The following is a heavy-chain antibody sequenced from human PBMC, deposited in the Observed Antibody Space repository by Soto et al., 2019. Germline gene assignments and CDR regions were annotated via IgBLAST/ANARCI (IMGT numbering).Heavy chain of an antibody. CDR3: AKDFWDIVVVVAASEYFDY. J-gene: IGHJ4*02. D-gene: IGHD2-15*01. CDR2: ISGSGGST. CDR1: GLTFSSYA. V-gene: IGHV3-23*01. Sequence: EVQLLESGGGLVQPGGSLRLSCAASGLTFSSYAMSWVRQAPGKGLEWVSAISGSGGSTYYADSVKGRFTISRDNSKNTLYLQMNSLRAEDTAVYYCAKDFWDIVVVVAASEYFDYWGQGTLVTVSS.